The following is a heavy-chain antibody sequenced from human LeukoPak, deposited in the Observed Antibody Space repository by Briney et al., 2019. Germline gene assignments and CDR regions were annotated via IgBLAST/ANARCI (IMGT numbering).Heavy chain of an antibody. CDR2: INPSGGST. CDR1: GYTFTSYY. Sequence: ASVKVSCKASGYTFTSYYMHWVRQAPGQGLEWMGIINPSGGSTSYARKFQGRVTITRDMSTSTVYMELSSLRSEDTAVYYCARLGGDSSGYYSPFFDYWGQGTLVTVSS. D-gene: IGHD3-22*01. V-gene: IGHV1-46*01. CDR3: ARLGGDSSGYYSPFFDY. J-gene: IGHJ4*02.